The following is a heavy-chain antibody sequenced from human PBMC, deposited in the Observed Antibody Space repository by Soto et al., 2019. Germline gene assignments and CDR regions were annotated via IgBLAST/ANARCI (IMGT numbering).Heavy chain of an antibody. D-gene: IGHD3-22*01. V-gene: IGHV3-30*18. CDR3: ANANFYDSRPFDY. Sequence: GGSLRLSCAASGFTFSSYGMHWVRQAPGKGLEWVAVISYDGSNKYYADSVKGRLTISRDNSKNTLYLQMNSLRAEDTAVYYCANANFYDSRPFDYWGQGTLVTVSS. CDR2: ISYDGSNK. J-gene: IGHJ4*02. CDR1: GFTFSSYG.